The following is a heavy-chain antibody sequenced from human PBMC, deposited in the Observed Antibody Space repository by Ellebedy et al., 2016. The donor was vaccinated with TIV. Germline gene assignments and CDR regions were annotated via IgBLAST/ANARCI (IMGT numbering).Heavy chain of an antibody. CDR3: ANGAYDI. Sequence: PGGSLRLSCADSDFTFSFYWMSWVRQAPGKGLEWVANIDPAGSETNYVDSVKGRFTISRDNAKISLYLQMNSLTAADTAVYYCANGAYDIWGQGTMVTVSS. J-gene: IGHJ3*02. V-gene: IGHV3-7*01. CDR2: IDPAGSET. CDR1: DFTFSFYW. D-gene: IGHD5-24*01.